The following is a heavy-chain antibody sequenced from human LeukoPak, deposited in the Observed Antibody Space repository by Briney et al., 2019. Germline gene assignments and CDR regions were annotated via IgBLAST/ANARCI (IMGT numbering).Heavy chain of an antibody. J-gene: IGHJ4*02. V-gene: IGHV3-7*04. CDR3: ARDYV. CDR1: GFTFNINW. CDR2: IKPDGSEK. D-gene: IGHD3-16*01. Sequence: GGSLRLSCAASGFTFNINWMSWVRQAPGKGLEWVANIKPDGSEKYCVDSVKGRFTISRDNAKNSLFLQMNSLRAEDTAVYYCARDYVWGQGTLVTVSS.